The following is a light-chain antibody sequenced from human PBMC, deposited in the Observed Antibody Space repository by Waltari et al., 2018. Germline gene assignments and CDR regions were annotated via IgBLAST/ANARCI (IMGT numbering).Light chain of an antibody. J-gene: IGLJ1*01. CDR1: RTDVGSSNF. V-gene: IGLV2-14*01. Sequence: QSALTQPASVSGSPGQSITISCTGSRTDVGSSNFLSWYQQHPGKVPKLILYDVGNRPSGISHRFSASKSGNTASLTISGLQEEDEGEYYCSSYTTSTTLLFGTGTRLTVL. CDR2: DVG. CDR3: SSYTTSTTLL.